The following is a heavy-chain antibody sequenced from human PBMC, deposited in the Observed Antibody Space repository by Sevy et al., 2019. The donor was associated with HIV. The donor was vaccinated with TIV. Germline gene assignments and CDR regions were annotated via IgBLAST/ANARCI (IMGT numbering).Heavy chain of an antibody. Sequence: SETLSLTCTVSGGSISSYSWSCIRQPPGKGLEWIGYIFYSGSTNYNPSIKRRVTISLDTSKNQFSLKLSSLTAADTAVYYCARIGKVLRYLEWFQFGMDVWGQGTTVTVSS. CDR2: IFYSGST. J-gene: IGHJ6*02. CDR1: GGSISSYS. D-gene: IGHD3-3*01. CDR3: ARIGKVLRYLEWFQFGMDV. V-gene: IGHV4-59*01.